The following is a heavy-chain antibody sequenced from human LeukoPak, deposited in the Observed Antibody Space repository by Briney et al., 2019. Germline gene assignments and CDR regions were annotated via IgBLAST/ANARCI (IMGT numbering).Heavy chain of an antibody. CDR3: ARLGGYYDPPGN. D-gene: IGHD3-22*01. V-gene: IGHV3-74*01. CDR2: INSDGSFT. Sequence: GGSLRLSCAASGFTFSSYWMHWVRQAPGKGLVWVSRINSDGSFTNYADSVKGRFTISRDNAKNTLYLQMNSLRAEDTAVYYCARLGGYYDPPGNWGQGTLVTVSS. CDR1: GFTFSSYW. J-gene: IGHJ4*02.